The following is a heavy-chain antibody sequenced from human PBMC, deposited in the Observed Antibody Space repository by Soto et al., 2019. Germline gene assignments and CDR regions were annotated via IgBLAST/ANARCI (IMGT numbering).Heavy chain of an antibody. D-gene: IGHD6-19*01. CDR2: ISYDGSNK. CDR3: AKDGLMAYYYYYGMDV. V-gene: IGHV3-30*18. J-gene: IGHJ6*02. Sequence: VGSLRLSCAASGFTFSSYGMHWVRQARGKGLEWVAVISYDGSNKYYADSVKGRFTISRDNSKNTLYLQMNSLRAEDTAVYYCAKDGLMAYYYYYGMDVWGQGTTVTVSS. CDR1: GFTFSSYG.